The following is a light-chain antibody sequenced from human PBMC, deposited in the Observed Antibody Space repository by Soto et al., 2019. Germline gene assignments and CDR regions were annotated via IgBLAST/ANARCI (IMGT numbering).Light chain of an antibody. CDR2: GAS. CDR3: QQYGSSPYT. J-gene: IGKJ2*01. V-gene: IGKV3-20*01. CDR1: QGVYSNY. Sequence: EIVLTQSPGTLSLSPGDTATLSCRASQGVYSNYLAWYQHKPGQAPRLLISGASSRATGIPDRFSGSGSETDFTRTSSRLEPEDFAVYYCQQYGSSPYTFGQGTKL.